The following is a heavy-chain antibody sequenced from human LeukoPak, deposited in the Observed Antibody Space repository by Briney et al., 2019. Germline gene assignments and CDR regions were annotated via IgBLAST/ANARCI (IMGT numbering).Heavy chain of an antibody. J-gene: IGHJ6*03. V-gene: IGHV1-2*02. D-gene: IGHD3-22*01. CDR1: GYTFTGYY. CDR2: INPNSGGT. Sequence: ASVKVSCKASGYTFTGYYMHWVRQAPGQGLEWMGWINPNSGGTNYAQKFQGRVTMTRDTSISTAYMELSRLRSDDTAVYYCARDKLRSSGYWTSIDYYYYMDVWGKGTTVTISS. CDR3: ARDKLRSSGYWTSIDYYYYMDV.